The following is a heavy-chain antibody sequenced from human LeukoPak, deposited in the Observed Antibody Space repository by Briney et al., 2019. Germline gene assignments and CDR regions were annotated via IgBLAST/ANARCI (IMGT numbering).Heavy chain of an antibody. CDR3: ARASRYCSSTSCHTFDY. CDR1: GGSVSSGSYY. V-gene: IGHV4-61*01. J-gene: IGHJ4*02. CDR2: IYYSGST. D-gene: IGHD2-2*02. Sequence: SETLSLTCTVSGGSVSSGSYYWSWIRQPPGKGLEWIGYIYYSGSTNYNPSLKSRVTISVDTSKNQFSLKLSSVIAADTAVYYCARASRYCSSTSCHTFDYWGQGTLVTVSS.